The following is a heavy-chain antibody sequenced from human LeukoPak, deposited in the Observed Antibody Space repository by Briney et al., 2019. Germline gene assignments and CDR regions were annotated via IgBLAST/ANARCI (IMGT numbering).Heavy chain of an antibody. D-gene: IGHD3-9*01. CDR3: AKGLRYFVLDD. J-gene: IGHJ4*02. CDR2: ISGSGDNT. Sequence: GGSLRLSCAASGFTFSSYAMNWVRQAPGKGLEWVSAISGSGDNTYYADSVKGRFTISRDNSKNTLYLQMNSLRAEDTAVYYCAKGLRYFVLDDWGQGTLVTVSS. V-gene: IGHV3-23*01. CDR1: GFTFSSYA.